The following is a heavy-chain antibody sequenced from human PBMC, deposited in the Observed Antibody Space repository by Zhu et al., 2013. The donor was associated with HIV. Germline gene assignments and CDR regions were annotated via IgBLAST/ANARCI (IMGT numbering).Heavy chain of an antibody. CDR2: INPSAGTT. V-gene: IGHV1-46*02. J-gene: IGHJ4*02. CDR1: GYTFNNNY. CDR3: AREDRRLMTTLDY. Sequence: VQLVQSEAEVKKPGASVRLSCQASGYTFNNNYIQWVRQAPGRGLEWMGIINPSAGTTNYAQNFQGRLTMTRDTSIDTAYMELNSLESDDSAVYFCAREDRRLMTTLDYWGQGTLVTVSS. D-gene: IGHD4-4*01.